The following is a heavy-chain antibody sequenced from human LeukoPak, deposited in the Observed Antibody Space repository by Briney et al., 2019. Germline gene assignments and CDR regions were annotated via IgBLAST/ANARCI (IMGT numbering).Heavy chain of an antibody. Sequence: GGSLRLSCAASGFTFSSYAMSWVRQAPGKGLEWVSGITDSGFTTFYANSVKGRFTVSRDNSKNTLYLQMNSLRAEDTAVYYCANAGFCSSTTCYNPFDHWGQGTLVTVSS. CDR1: GFTFSSYA. CDR3: ANAGFCSSTTCYNPFDH. CDR2: ITDSGFTT. J-gene: IGHJ4*02. D-gene: IGHD2-2*02. V-gene: IGHV3-23*01.